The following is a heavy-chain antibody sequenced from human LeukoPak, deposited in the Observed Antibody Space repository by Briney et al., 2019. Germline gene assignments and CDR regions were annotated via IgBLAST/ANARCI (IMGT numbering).Heavy chain of an antibody. V-gene: IGHV6-1*01. D-gene: IGHD2-2*01. CDR3: ARGGGPAALYARSYFDY. J-gene: IGHJ4*02. Sequence: SQTLSLTCAVSGDSFSSDSATWDWLRQSPWRGLEWLGRTYYRSKLYIDYAVSVNSRIIINPDTSKNPFSLQLNSVTPEDTAVYYCARGGGPAALYARSYFDYWGQGILVTVSS. CDR2: TYYRSKLYI. CDR1: GDSFSSDSAT.